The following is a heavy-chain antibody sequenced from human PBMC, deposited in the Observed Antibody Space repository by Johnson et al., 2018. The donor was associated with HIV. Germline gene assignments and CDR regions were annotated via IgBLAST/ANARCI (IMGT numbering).Heavy chain of an antibody. CDR3: ARVRRSGTYYVDAFDI. V-gene: IGHV3-20*04. CDR2: INWNGGSP. D-gene: IGHD1-26*01. CDR1: GFTFDNFA. Sequence: EVQLVESGGGVVQPGRSLRLSCAASGFTFDNFAMSWVRQAPGKGLEWVSGINWNGGSPSYADSVKGRFTISRDNSKNTLYLQMNSLRAEDTAVYYCARVRRSGTYYVDAFDIWGQGTMVTVSS. J-gene: IGHJ3*02.